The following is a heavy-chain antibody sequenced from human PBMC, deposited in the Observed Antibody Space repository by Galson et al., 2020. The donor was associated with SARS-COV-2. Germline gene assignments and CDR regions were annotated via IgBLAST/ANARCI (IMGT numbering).Heavy chain of an antibody. J-gene: IGHJ4*02. D-gene: IGHD5-18*01. CDR1: GGTFSSYA. V-gene: IGHV1-69*10. Sequence: SVKVSCKASGGTFSSYAISWVRQAPGQGLEWMGGIIPILGIANYAQKFQGRVTITADKSTSTAYMELSSLRSEDTAVYYCARGGVVWGAELRYSYGHFDYWGQGTLVTVSS. CDR3: ARGGVVWGAELRYSYGHFDY. CDR2: IIPILGIA.